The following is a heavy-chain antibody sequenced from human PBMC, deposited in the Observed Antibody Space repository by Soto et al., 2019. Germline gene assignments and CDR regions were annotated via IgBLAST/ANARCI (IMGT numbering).Heavy chain of an antibody. V-gene: IGHV3-7*03. D-gene: IGHD1-26*01. Sequence: GGSLRLSCEASGFLFSDYWMTWVRLAPGKGLEWVANIKQDGSEKYYVDSVEGRFTISRDNAEKSLYLQMSSLRAEDTAAYYCARGEGAGLFVMDVRGQVTKVTVSS. CDR2: IKQDGSEK. CDR1: GFLFSDYW. J-gene: IGHJ6*02. CDR3: ARGEGAGLFVMDV.